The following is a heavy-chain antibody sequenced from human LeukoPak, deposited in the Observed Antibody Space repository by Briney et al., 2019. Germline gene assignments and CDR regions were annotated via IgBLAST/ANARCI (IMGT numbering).Heavy chain of an antibody. CDR3: ARGRGSDYYDSSGYYSRVFDY. CDR1: GGSISSYY. D-gene: IGHD3-22*01. Sequence: SETLSLTCTVSGGSISSYYWSWIRQPPGKGLECIGYIYYSGSTNYNPSLKSRVTISVDTSKNQFSLKLSSVTAADTAVYYCARGRGSDYYDSSGYYSRVFDYWGQGTLVTVSS. CDR2: IYYSGST. J-gene: IGHJ4*02. V-gene: IGHV4-59*12.